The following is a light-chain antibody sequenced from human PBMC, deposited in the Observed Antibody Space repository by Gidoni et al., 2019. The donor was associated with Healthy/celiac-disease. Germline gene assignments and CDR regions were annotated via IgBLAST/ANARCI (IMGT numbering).Light chain of an antibody. Sequence: DIQTTQSPSFLSASVGDRVTITCQASQDISNYLNWHQQKPGKAPKLLIYDASNLETRVPSRFSGSGSGTDFTFTISSLQPEDIATYYCQQYDNLPTFGGGTKVEIK. CDR1: QDISNY. CDR3: QQYDNLPT. V-gene: IGKV1-33*01. J-gene: IGKJ4*01. CDR2: DAS.